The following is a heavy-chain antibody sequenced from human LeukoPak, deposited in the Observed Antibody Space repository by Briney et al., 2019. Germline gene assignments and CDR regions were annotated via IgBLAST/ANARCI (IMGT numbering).Heavy chain of an antibody. V-gene: IGHV4-34*01. CDR1: GGSFSGYC. CDR3: ASGALQEDYYDSSGYYYFFYYYGMDV. D-gene: IGHD3-22*01. CDR2: INHSGST. Sequence: SETLSLTCAVYGGSFSGYCWSWIRQPPGKGLEWIGEINHSGSTNYNPSLKSRVTITVDTSKNQFSLKLSSVTAADTAVYYCASGALQEDYYDSSGYYYFFYYYGMDVWGQGTTVTVSS. J-gene: IGHJ6*02.